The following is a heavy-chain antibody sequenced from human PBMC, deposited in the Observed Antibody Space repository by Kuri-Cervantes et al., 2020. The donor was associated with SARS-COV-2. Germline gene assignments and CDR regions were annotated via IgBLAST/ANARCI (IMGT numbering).Heavy chain of an antibody. CDR3: ARHATYYYDSSGYYV. Sequence: KVSCKDSGYSFTTYWIIWVRQMPGKGLEWMGRIDPSDSYTNYSPSFQGQVTISADKSISTAYLQWSSLKASDTAMYYCARHATYYYDSSGYYVWGQGTLVTVSS. V-gene: IGHV5-10-1*04. CDR1: GYSFTTYW. D-gene: IGHD3-22*01. CDR2: IDPSDSYT. J-gene: IGHJ4*02.